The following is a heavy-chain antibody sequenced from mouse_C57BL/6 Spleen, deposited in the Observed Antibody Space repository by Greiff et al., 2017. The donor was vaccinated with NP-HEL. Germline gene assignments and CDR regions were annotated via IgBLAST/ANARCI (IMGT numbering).Heavy chain of an antibody. J-gene: IGHJ4*01. D-gene: IGHD1-1*01. V-gene: IGHV5-15*01. CDR3: ARNYGSPYYYAMDY. CDR1: GFTFSDYG. CDR2: ISNLAYSI. Sequence: EVQLVESGGGLVQPGGSLKLSCAASGFTFSDYGMAWVRQAPRKGLEWVAFISNLAYSIYYADTVTGRFTISRENAKNTLYLEMSSLRSKNTAMYYCARNYGSPYYYAMDYWGQGTSVTVSS.